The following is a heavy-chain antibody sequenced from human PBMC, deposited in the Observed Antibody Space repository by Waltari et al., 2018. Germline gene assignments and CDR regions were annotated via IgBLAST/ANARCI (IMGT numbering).Heavy chain of an antibody. D-gene: IGHD3-10*01. Sequence: QVQLVQSGAEVKKPGSSVKVSCKASGGTFSSYAISWVRQAPGQGLEWMGGIIPILGIANYAQKFQGRVTITADESTSTAYMELSSLRSEDTAVYYCARVICYGSGSYYSLPYYFDYWGQGTLVTVSS. J-gene: IGHJ4*02. CDR2: IIPILGIA. CDR3: ARVICYGSGSYYSLPYYFDY. CDR1: GGTFSSYA. V-gene: IGHV1-69*04.